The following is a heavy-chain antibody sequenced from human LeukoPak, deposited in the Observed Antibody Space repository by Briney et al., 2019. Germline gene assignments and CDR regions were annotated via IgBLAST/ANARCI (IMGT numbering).Heavy chain of an antibody. V-gene: IGHV4-59*01. CDR2: IYYSGST. Sequence: SETLSLTCTVSGGSISSYYWSWIRQPPGKGLEWIGYIYYSGSTKYNPSLKSRVTISVDMSKNQFSLKLNSVTAADTAVYYCARDKGDCSGGSCYSGGLFDYWGQGTLVTVSS. CDR3: ARDKGDCSGGSCYSGGLFDY. CDR1: GGSISSYY. D-gene: IGHD2-15*01. J-gene: IGHJ4*02.